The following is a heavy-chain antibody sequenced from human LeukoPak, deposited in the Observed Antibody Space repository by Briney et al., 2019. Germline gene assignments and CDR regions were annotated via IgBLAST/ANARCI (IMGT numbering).Heavy chain of an antibody. CDR1: GGSISSSSYY. Sequence: PSETLSLTCTVSGGSISSSSYYWGWIRQPPGKGLEWIGSIYYSGSTYYNPSLKSRVTISVDTSKNQFSLKLSSVTAADTAVYYCARGTLGYSSGWYRKYYFDYWGQGTLVTVSS. V-gene: IGHV4-39*07. CDR3: ARGTLGYSSGWYRKYYFDY. D-gene: IGHD6-19*01. CDR2: IYYSGST. J-gene: IGHJ4*02.